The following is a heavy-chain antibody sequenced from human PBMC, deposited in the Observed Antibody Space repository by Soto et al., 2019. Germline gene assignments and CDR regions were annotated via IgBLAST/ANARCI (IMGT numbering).Heavy chain of an antibody. CDR2: IRSKAYGGTT. D-gene: IGHD3-10*01. Sequence: GGSLRLSCTASGFTFGDYAMSWVRQAPGKGLEWVGFIRSKAYGGTTEYAASVKGRFTISRDDSKSIDYLQMNSLKTEDTAVYYCTRVADGSGSPYYYYGMDVWGQGTTVTVSS. CDR1: GFTFGDYA. CDR3: TRVADGSGSPYYYYGMDV. V-gene: IGHV3-49*04. J-gene: IGHJ6*02.